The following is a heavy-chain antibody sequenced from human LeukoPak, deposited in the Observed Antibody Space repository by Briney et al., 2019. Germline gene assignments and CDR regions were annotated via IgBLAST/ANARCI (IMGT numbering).Heavy chain of an antibody. D-gene: IGHD1-26*01. V-gene: IGHV5-51*01. J-gene: IGHJ3*01. CDR1: GYSFTTYW. Sequence: GESLQISCKGSGYSFTTYWIGWVRQMPGKGLEWMGIIYPGDSATKYSPSFQGQVTISADKSISTAYLQWSSLKASDTAMYYCARVWGGSYYENAFDFWGQGTMVAVSS. CDR2: IYPGDSAT. CDR3: ARVWGGSYYENAFDF.